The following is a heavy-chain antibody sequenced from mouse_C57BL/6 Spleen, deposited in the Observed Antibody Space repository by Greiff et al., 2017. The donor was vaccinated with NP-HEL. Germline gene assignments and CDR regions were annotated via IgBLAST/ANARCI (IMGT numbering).Heavy chain of an antibody. V-gene: IGHV5-17*01. Sequence: EVQLMESGGGLVKPGGSLKLSCAASGFTFSDYGMHWVRQAPEKGLEWVADISSGSSTIYYADTVKGRFTISRDNAKNTLFLQMTSLRSEDTAMYYCAREQDYGNFDYWGQGTTLTVSS. CDR1: GFTFSDYG. CDR3: AREQDYGNFDY. D-gene: IGHD2-4*01. J-gene: IGHJ2*01. CDR2: ISSGSSTI.